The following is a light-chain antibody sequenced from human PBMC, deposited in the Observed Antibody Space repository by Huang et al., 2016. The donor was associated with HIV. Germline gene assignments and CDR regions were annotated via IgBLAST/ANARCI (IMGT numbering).Light chain of an antibody. CDR1: QGISNY. CDR2: AAS. CDR3: LQHNTYPWT. V-gene: IGKV1-17*03. J-gene: IGKJ1*01. Sequence: DIQMTQSPSAVSASVGDKVTITCRASQGISNYLGWFQQKPGKGPKRMIYAASNLQSGVPSRFSGSGSGKEFTLTISSLQPEDFATYYCLQHNTYPWTFGQGTKVEIK.